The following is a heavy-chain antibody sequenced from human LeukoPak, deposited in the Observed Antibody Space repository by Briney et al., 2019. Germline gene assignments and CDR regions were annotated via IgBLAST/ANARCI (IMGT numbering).Heavy chain of an antibody. Sequence: GGSLRLSCAASGFTFGTDWMSWVRQAPGKGLEWVANIKEDGSEKHYVDSVRGRFTISRDNAKKLLYLQMNSLRAEDTAVYYCAIGSGSYSGYWGQGTLVTVSS. J-gene: IGHJ4*02. CDR2: IKEDGSEK. V-gene: IGHV3-7*01. CDR1: GFTFGTDW. CDR3: AIGSGSYSGY. D-gene: IGHD3-10*01.